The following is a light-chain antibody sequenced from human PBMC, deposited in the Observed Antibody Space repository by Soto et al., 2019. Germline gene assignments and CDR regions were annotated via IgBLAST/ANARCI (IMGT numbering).Light chain of an antibody. CDR1: QSISSW. Sequence: DIQMTQSPSTLSASVGDRVTITCRASQSISSWLAWYQQKPGKAPKLLIYDASSFESGVPSRFSGSGSGTEFTLTIISRQPHDFATYYCQQYNSYPWTFGQGTKVDIK. V-gene: IGKV1-5*01. J-gene: IGKJ1*01. CDR2: DAS. CDR3: QQYNSYPWT.